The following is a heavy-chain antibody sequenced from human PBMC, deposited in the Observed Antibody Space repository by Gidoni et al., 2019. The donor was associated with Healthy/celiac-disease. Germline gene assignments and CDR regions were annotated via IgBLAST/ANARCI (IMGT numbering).Heavy chain of an antibody. CDR2: IRSKAYGGTT. J-gene: IGHJ4*02. CDR1: GFTFGAYA. CDR3: TRDLPYSSGWYGY. Sequence: EVQLVESGGGLVQPGRSLRLSCTASGFTFGAYAMSWFRQAPGKGLEWVGFIRSKAYGGTTEYAASVKGRFTISRDDSKSIAYLQMNSLKTEDTAVYYCTRDLPYSSGWYGYWGQGTLVTVSS. D-gene: IGHD6-19*01. V-gene: IGHV3-49*03.